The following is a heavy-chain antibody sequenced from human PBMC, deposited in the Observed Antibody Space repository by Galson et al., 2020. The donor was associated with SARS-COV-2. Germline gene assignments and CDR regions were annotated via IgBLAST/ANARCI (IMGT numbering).Heavy chain of an antibody. J-gene: IGHJ4*02. Sequence: GGSLRLSCAASRFTFDAFSMHWVRQAPGKGLEWLAVISYDGSNQYYADSVKGRFIISRDNSKNTLYLQLNSLRAEDTAVYYCVKDYYGSGSHSPFDYWGQGTLVIVSS. CDR2: ISYDGSNQ. V-gene: IGHV3-30*18. D-gene: IGHD3-10*01. CDR1: RFTFDAFS. CDR3: VKDYYGSGSHSPFDY.